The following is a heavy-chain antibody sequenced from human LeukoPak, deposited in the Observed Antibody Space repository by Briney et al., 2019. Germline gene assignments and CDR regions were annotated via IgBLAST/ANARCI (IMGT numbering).Heavy chain of an antibody. D-gene: IGHD6-19*01. CDR1: TFTLGTYW. CDR3: ARGGSGYFFDF. J-gene: IGHJ4*02. CDR2: MNSDGSGT. Sequence: GGSLRLSCTSSTFTLGTYWMHWVRHVPGEGLVWVARMNSDGSGTNYADSVKGRFTISRDNAKNTLYLQMNSLRAEDTAVYYCARGGSGYFFDFWGQGTLVTVSS. V-gene: IGHV3-74*01.